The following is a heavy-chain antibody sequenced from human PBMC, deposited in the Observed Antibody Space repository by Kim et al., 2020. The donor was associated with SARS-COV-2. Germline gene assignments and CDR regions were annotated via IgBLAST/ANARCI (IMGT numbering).Heavy chain of an antibody. Sequence: SETLSLTCTVSGGSLNGYFWTWIRQSPENGLEWIWYMRYTGRTEYNPSLKRRVTMSLATSKNQFSLKVTSVAPADTAVYYCARLPDISGWPFDYWGQGTRVTVSS. CDR1: GGSLNGYF. J-gene: IGHJ4*02. CDR3: ARLPDISGWPFDY. CDR2: MRYTGRT. V-gene: IGHV4-59*13. D-gene: IGHD6-19*01.